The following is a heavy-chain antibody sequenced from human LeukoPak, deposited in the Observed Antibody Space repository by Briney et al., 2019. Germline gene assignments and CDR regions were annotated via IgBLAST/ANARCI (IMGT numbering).Heavy chain of an antibody. D-gene: IGHD4-17*01. J-gene: IGHJ6*02. CDR3: AREGYGDSYYYGMDV. Sequence: GGSLRLSCAASGFTFSSYSMNWVRQAPGKGLEWVSSISSSSSNIYYADSVKGRFTISRDNAKNSLYLQMNSLRAEDTAVYYCAREGYGDSYYYGMDVWGQGTTVTVSS. CDR2: ISSSSSNI. CDR1: GFTFSSYS. V-gene: IGHV3-21*01.